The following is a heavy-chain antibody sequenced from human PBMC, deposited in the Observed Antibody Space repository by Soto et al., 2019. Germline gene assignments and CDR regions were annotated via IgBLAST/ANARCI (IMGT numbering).Heavy chain of an antibody. CDR3: ARDRLYDWFDP. D-gene: IGHD2-2*02. J-gene: IGHJ5*02. CDR2: IKQDGSEK. Sequence: GGSLRFSCAASGFTFSSYWMSWVRQAPGKGLEWVANIKQDGSEKYYVDSVKGRFTISRDNAKNSLYLQMNSLRAEDTAVYYCARDRLYDWFDPWGQGTLVTVSS. V-gene: IGHV3-7*01. CDR1: GFTFSSYW.